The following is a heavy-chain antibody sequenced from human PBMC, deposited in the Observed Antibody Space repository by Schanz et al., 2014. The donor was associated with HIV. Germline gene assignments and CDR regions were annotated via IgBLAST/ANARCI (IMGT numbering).Heavy chain of an antibody. D-gene: IGHD5-18*01. V-gene: IGHV3-9*01. Sequence: EVPLVESGGGLVQPCRSLRLSCAASGFIFDDYAMHWVRQAPGKGLEWVSGINWKSDSIGYADSVKGRFTISRDNAKNSLYLQMNSLRAEDTALYYCAKDRGVGSGMVTNYYYGMDVWGQGTTVTVSS. CDR2: INWKSDSI. J-gene: IGHJ6*02. CDR3: AKDRGVGSGMVTNYYYGMDV. CDR1: GFIFDDYA.